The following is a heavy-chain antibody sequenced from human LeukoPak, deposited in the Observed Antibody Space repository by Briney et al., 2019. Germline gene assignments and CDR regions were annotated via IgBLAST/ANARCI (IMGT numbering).Heavy chain of an antibody. J-gene: IGHJ4*02. CDR2: TKYDGSEK. CDR1: GFTFSSYW. V-gene: IGHV3-7*04. Sequence: GGSLRLSCAASGFTFSSYWMTWVRQAPGNGLEWVANTKYDGSEKDYMDSVKGRFTISRDNAKNSLYLQMNSLRAEDTAVYYCARDIEAAGLFLDYWGQGTLVTVSS. CDR3: ARDIEAAGLFLDY. D-gene: IGHD6-13*01.